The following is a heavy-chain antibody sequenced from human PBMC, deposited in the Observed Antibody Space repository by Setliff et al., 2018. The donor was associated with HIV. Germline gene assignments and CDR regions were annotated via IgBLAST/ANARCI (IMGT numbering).Heavy chain of an antibody. Sequence: SETLSLTCSVSGGSIISDIFYWGWIRQPPGKGLEWIGSIYPGSTKCNPSLESRVTISVDTSKNQFSLKLSSVTAADTAVYHCARTEGSSWYWFDPWGQGTLVTVSS. D-gene: IGHD6-13*01. CDR2: IYPGST. CDR1: GGSIISDIFY. J-gene: IGHJ5*02. V-gene: IGHV4-39*01. CDR3: ARTEGSSWYWFDP.